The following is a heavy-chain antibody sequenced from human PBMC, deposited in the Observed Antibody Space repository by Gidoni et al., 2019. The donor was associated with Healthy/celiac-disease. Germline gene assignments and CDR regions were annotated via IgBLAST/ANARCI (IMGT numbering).Heavy chain of an antibody. D-gene: IGHD3-3*01. Sequence: QVQLQQWGAGLLKPSETLSLTCAVYGGSFSGYYWSWIRQPPGKGLEWIGEINHSGSTNYNPSLKSRVTISVDTSKNQFSLKLSSVTAADTAVYYCARAPRFWSGYSSTYYFDYWGQGTLVTVSS. CDR3: ARAPRFWSGYSSTYYFDY. V-gene: IGHV4-34*01. CDR2: INHSGST. CDR1: GGSFSGYY. J-gene: IGHJ4*02.